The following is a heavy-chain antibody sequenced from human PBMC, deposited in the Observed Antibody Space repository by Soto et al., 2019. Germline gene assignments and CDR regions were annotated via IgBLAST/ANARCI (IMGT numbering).Heavy chain of an antibody. CDR3: AASIFYYGMDV. CDR2: IYPGDSYT. CDR1: GYTFTNYW. Sequence: GESLKISCKGPGYTFTNYWIGWVRQIPWKGLEWMGIIYPGDSYTKYNPSFQGQVTISADKAITTTYLQWSSLKASDTAIYYCAASIFYYGMDVWGKGTTVTVSS. V-gene: IGHV5-51*01. J-gene: IGHJ6*04.